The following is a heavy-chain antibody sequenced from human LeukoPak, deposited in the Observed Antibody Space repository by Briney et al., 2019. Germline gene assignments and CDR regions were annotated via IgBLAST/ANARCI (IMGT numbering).Heavy chain of an antibody. CDR1: DGSISSGDYY. J-gene: IGHJ4*02. CDR2: IYYSGST. CDR3: ARVAAAAGNPPFDY. V-gene: IGHV4-30-4*08. D-gene: IGHD6-13*01. Sequence: SQTLSLTCTVSDGSISSGDYYWSWIRQPPGKGLEWIGYIYYSGSTYYNPSLKSRVTISVDTSKNQFSLKLSSVTAADTAVYYCARVAAAAGNPPFDYWGQGTLVTVSS.